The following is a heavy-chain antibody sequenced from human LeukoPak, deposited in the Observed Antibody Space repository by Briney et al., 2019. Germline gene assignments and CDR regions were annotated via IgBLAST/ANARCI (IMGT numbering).Heavy chain of an antibody. J-gene: IGHJ4*02. V-gene: IGHV3-9*01. CDR1: GFTFDDYA. CDR3: LRGSGYYGDFYH. Sequence: PGRSLRLSYASSGFTFDDYAMHWVRQAQGKGLEWVSGISWNSGSIGYADSVKGRFTISRDNAKNTLYLQMNSLRAEDTAVYYCLRGSGYYGDFYHWGQGILVTVSS. D-gene: IGHD3-3*01. CDR2: ISWNSGSI.